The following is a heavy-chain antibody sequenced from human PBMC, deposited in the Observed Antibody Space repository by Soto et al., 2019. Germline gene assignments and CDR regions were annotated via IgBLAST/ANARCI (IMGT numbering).Heavy chain of an antibody. J-gene: IGHJ6*01. V-gene: IGHV1-8*01. D-gene: IGHD4-17*01. Sequence: GASVKVSCKASGYTFTSYDINWVRQATGQGLEWMGWMNPNSGNTGYAQKFQGRVTMTRNTSISTAYMELSSLRSEDTPGYYCARGRSGAVTTYWNYYYGMDVWREGTTVTVAS. CDR1: GYTFTSYD. CDR3: ARGRSGAVTTYWNYYYGMDV. CDR2: MNPNSGNT.